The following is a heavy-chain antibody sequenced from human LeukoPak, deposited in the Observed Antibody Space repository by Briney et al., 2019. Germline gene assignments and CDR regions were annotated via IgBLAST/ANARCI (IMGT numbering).Heavy chain of an antibody. Sequence: SETLSLTCTVSGGSISSYYWNWIRQPPGKGLEWIGYIYYSGSTNYNPSLKSRVTISVDTSKNQFSLKLNSVTAADTAVYYCARLYYYDSSGFDYWGQGTLVTVSS. CDR3: ARLYYYDSSGFDY. CDR2: IYYSGST. D-gene: IGHD3-22*01. CDR1: GGSISSYY. V-gene: IGHV4-59*01. J-gene: IGHJ4*02.